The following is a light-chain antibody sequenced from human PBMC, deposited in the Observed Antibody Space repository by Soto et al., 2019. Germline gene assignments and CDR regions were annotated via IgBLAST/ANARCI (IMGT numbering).Light chain of an antibody. Sequence: IECRKQTETQHLSTGERATLSCRATQSLNTDIAWYQQKPRQAPRHLLYGASTRATGIPDRFSGSGSGTDFTLTISRLEPEDFVVYHWQQYGSSPLTFGQCSPLEI. V-gene: IGKV3-20*01. CDR3: QQYGSSPLT. CDR1: QSLNTD. CDR2: GAS. J-gene: IGKJ5*01.